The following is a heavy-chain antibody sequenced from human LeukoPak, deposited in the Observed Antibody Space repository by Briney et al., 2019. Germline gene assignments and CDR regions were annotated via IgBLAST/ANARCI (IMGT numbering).Heavy chain of an antibody. Sequence: SETLSLTCTVSGDSISINYNWGWIRQPPGKGLEWIGSIFYSGATYYSPSLKSRVTLSVDTSKNQFSLKLSSMTAADTAVYYCVRHRQWLLFPDYWGQGTLVTVSS. CDR1: GDSISINYN. CDR2: IFYSGAT. V-gene: IGHV4-39*01. CDR3: VRHRQWLLFPDY. D-gene: IGHD6-19*01. J-gene: IGHJ4*02.